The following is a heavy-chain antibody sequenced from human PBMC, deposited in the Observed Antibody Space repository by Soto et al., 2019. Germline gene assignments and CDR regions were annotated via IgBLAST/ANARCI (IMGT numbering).Heavy chain of an antibody. CDR1: GFTFSSYG. V-gene: IGHV3-33*01. D-gene: IGHD3-9*01. CDR2: IWYDGSNK. CDR3: AREGANLYYDILTGYYHSYFDY. Sequence: PGGSLRLSCAASGFTFSSYGMHWVRQAPGKGLEWVAVIWYDGSNKYYADSVKGRFTISRDNSKNTLYLQMNSLRAEDTAVYYCAREGANLYYDILTGYYHSYFDYWGQGTLVTVSS. J-gene: IGHJ4*02.